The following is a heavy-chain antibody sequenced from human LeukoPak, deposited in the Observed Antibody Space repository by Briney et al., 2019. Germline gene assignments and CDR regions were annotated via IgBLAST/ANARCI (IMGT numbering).Heavy chain of an antibody. CDR2: LSHDGNNK. J-gene: IGHJ4*02. Sequence: GGSLRLSCAASGFTFSSYGIHWVRQAPGKGLEWVAVLSHDGNNKYYADSVKGRFTVSRDNSKNTLYLQMNSLRAEDTAVYYCARAPTIWLSVYFDYWGQGTLVTVSS. D-gene: IGHD3-3*01. CDR3: ARAPTIWLSVYFDY. V-gene: IGHV3-33*05. CDR1: GFTFSSYG.